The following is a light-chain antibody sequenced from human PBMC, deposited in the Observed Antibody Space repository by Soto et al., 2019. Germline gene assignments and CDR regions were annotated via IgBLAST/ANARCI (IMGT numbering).Light chain of an antibody. CDR3: PTRFHWPCP. J-gene: IGKJ1*01. Sequence: EIVLTQSPATLSLFPGERATLSCRASQSISTYLAWYQQRSGQAPRLLIFDASYRATGIPARFSDSGSGTNFTLTLRRLERADFVVFSCPTRFHWPCPFGQGTKVVIK. CDR2: DAS. V-gene: IGKV3-11*01. CDR1: QSISTY.